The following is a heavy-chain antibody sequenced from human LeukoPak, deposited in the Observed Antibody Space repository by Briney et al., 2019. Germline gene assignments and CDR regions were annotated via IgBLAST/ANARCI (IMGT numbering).Heavy chain of an antibody. V-gene: IGHV3-7*05. Sequence: GGSLRLSCAASGFTFSNYWMIWVRQAPGKGLEWVGNIKQDGSEKRYADSVRGRFSISRGNAQTSLYLQMNSLRAEDTAMYYCTRFQDYWGQGTLVTVSS. J-gene: IGHJ4*02. CDR1: GFTFSNYW. CDR2: IKQDGSEK. CDR3: TRFQDY.